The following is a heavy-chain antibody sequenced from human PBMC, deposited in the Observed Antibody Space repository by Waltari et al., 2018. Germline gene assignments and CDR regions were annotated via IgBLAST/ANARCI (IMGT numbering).Heavy chain of an antibody. V-gene: IGHV3-15*01. D-gene: IGHD4-17*01. Sequence: EVQLVASGGGLVKPGGSLRLSCAASGFTFSNAWMSWVRQAPGKGLGWGGRFKSKTDGGTTDFVAPVKDRCTISRADSKNTLYLQMNSLKIEDTAVYYCTTGGFLYSVTTRRYFQHWVQGTLVTVFS. CDR1: GFTFSNAW. CDR3: TTGGFLYSVTTRRYFQH. J-gene: IGHJ1*01. CDR2: FKSKTDGGTT.